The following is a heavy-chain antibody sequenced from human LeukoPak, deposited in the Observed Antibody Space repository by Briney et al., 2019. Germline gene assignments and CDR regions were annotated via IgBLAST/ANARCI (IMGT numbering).Heavy chain of an antibody. J-gene: IGHJ6*02. CDR3: AKEAKPYSYGYYYYYGMDV. Sequence: PGGSLRLSCAASGFTFDEYAMHWVRQAPGKGLEWVSLISEDGGSTYYADSVKGRFTISRDNSKNSLYLQMNSLRTEDTVLYYCAKEAKPYSYGYYYYYGMDVWGQGTTVTVSS. CDR2: ISEDGGST. CDR1: GFTFDEYA. V-gene: IGHV3-43*02. D-gene: IGHD5-18*01.